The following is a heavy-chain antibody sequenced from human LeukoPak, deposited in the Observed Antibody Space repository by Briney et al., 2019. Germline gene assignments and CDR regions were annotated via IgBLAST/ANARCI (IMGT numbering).Heavy chain of an antibody. D-gene: IGHD4-17*01. Sequence: PGGSLRLSCAASGFTFSSHGMSWVRQAPGKGLEWVSDISGSGGSTYYADSVKGRFTISRDNSKNTLYLQMNSLRAEDTAVYYCANPPTVTTIRFDPWGQGTLVTVSS. J-gene: IGHJ5*02. CDR3: ANPPTVTTIRFDP. CDR1: GFTFSSHG. CDR2: ISGSGGST. V-gene: IGHV3-23*01.